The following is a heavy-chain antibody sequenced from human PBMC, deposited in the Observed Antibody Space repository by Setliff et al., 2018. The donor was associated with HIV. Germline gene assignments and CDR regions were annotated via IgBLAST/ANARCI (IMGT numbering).Heavy chain of an antibody. CDR1: EYTSASYV. CDR3: ARGLRAYLGY. Sequence: ASVKVSCKTAEYTSASYVINWVRQAAGQGLEWMGWIDPKSGNTGYAQEFQGRVTMTRNTSISTAYMELISLTSDDTAIYFCARGLRAYLGYWGQGTLVTSPQ. CDR2: IDPKSGNT. D-gene: IGHD1-26*01. J-gene: IGHJ4*02. V-gene: IGHV1-8*01.